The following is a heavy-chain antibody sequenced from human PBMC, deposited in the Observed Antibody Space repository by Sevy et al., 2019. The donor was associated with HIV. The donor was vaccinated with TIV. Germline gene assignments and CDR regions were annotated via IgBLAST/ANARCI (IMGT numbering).Heavy chain of an antibody. D-gene: IGHD2-21*02. CDR1: GYPFSNYG. V-gene: IGHV1-18*01. CDR2: ISPYNGDT. J-gene: IGHJ1*01. CDR3: ARELAYCDGDCSRAEYFQH. Sequence: ASVKVSCKASGYPFSNYGMSWVRQAPGQGLEWMGWISPYNGDTSYAQKFQGRVTVTTDTSTSTAYMELRSLRSDDTAIYYCARELAYCDGDCSRAEYFQHWGQGPLVTVSS.